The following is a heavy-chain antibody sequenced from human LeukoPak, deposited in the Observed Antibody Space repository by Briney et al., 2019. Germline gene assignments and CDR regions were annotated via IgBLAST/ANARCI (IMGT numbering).Heavy chain of an antibody. J-gene: IGHJ5*02. Sequence: GGSLRLSCAASSFTFSSYNMNWVRQAPGKGLEWVSSISSSGSYIYYRDSVKGRFTISRDNAKNSLYLQMNSLRAEDTAVYYCARDFSDTDWFDPWGQGTLVTVSS. CDR2: ISSSGSYI. CDR1: SFTFSSYN. V-gene: IGHV3-21*01. CDR3: ARDFSDTDWFDP. D-gene: IGHD5-18*01.